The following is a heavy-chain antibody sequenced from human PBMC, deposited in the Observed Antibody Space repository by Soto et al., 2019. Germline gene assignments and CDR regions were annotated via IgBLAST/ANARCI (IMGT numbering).Heavy chain of an antibody. J-gene: IGHJ4*02. D-gene: IGHD3-3*01. V-gene: IGHV3-23*01. Sequence: EVQLLESGGSLAQPGGSLRLSCAVSGFTFTSYAMNWVRQAPGKGLEWVSGISDSGGGTYYADSVKGRFTISRDNSKNMLYLQMNSPRVEDTAVYYCAKDLWSGSLTLEPIPLEPFEYWGQGTLVNVSS. CDR1: GFTFTSYA. CDR3: AKDLWSGSLTLEPIPLEPFEY. CDR2: ISDSGGGT.